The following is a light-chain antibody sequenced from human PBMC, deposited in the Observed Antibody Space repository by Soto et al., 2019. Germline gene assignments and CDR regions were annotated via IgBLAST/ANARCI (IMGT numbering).Light chain of an antibody. CDR1: SSNIGSNT. CDR3: AAWDDSLNGLYV. J-gene: IGLJ1*01. Sequence: QSALTQPPSASGTPGQRVTISCSGSSSNIGSNTVNWYQQLPGTAPKLLIYSNNQRPSGVPDRFSGSKSGTSASLAISGLQSEDGNDYYCAAWDDSLNGLYVFGTGTKLTVL. CDR2: SNN. V-gene: IGLV1-44*01.